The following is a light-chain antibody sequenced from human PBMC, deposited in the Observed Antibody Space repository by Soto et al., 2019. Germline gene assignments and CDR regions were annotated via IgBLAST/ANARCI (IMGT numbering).Light chain of an antibody. CDR3: QQYENLPT. V-gene: IGKV1-33*01. CDR1: QNINNY. CDR2: DAS. J-gene: IGKJ5*01. Sequence: QEPPSPKSLFSSLGDQDTKNFQASQNINNYLNWYQQKPGRAPKLLIYDASNLEAGVPSRFRGSGSGTDFTFTICRLQPEDIATYYCQQYENLPTFGQGRRLEIK.